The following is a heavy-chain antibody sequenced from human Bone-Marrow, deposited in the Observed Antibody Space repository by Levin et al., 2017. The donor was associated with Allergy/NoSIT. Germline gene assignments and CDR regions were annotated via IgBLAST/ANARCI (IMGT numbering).Heavy chain of an antibody. D-gene: IGHD5-12*01. CDR3: ARGYKSGLSFG. CDR2: IYSGGDT. V-gene: IGHV3-66*01. J-gene: IGHJ4*02. Sequence: GGSLRLSCAASGISVSDNHMNWVRQAPGKGLECVAGIYSGGDTYQSDSVKSRFTVSRDNSKNTVYLHMSNLGGDDTAVYYCARGYKSGLSFGWGQGTLVTVSS. CDR1: GISVSDNH.